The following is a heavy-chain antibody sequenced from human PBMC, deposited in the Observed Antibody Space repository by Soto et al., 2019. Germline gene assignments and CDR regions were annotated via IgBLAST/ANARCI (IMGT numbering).Heavy chain of an antibody. CDR1: GFSFSSYG. Sequence: QVQLVESGGGVVQPGRSLRLSCAAYGFSFSSYGMHCVRQTPGKGLEWVAVIWSDGSNKYDADSVKGRFTISRDNSKNTLYLQMKSLRAEDTAIYYCARAESGYYDAFDIWGQGTMVTVSS. D-gene: IGHD5-12*01. CDR3: ARAESGYYDAFDI. CDR2: IWSDGSNK. V-gene: IGHV3-33*01. J-gene: IGHJ3*02.